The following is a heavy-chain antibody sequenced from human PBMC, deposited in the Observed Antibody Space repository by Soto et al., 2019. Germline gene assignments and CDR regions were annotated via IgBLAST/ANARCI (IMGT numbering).Heavy chain of an antibody. D-gene: IGHD3-22*01. J-gene: IGHJ4*02. CDR2: IIPIFGTA. CDR1: GGTFSSYA. CDR3: AREYDSSGYTPTGFDY. V-gene: IGHV1-69*13. Sequence: SVKVSCKASGGTFSSYAISWVRRAPGQGLEWMGGIIPIFGTANYAQKFQGRVTITADESTSTAYMELSSLRSEDTAVYYCAREYDSSGYTPTGFDYWGQGTLVTVS.